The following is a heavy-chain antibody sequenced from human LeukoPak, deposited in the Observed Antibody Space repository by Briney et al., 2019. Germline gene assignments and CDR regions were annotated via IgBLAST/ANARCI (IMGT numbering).Heavy chain of an antibody. CDR1: GFTFSSYG. CDR3: ARGDSSGWYGSGYYMDV. Sequence: EAGGSLRLSCAASGFTFSSYGMHWVRQAPGKGLEWVAVISYDGTTKYYGDSVKGRFTISGDNSKNTLYLQMNSLRAEDTAVYYCARGDSSGWYGSGYYMDVWGKGTTVTISS. J-gene: IGHJ6*03. D-gene: IGHD6-19*01. V-gene: IGHV3-30*03. CDR2: ISYDGTTK.